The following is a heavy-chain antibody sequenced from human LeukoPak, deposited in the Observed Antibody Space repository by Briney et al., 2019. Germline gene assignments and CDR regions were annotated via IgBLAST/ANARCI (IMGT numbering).Heavy chain of an antibody. D-gene: IGHD6-25*01. CDR1: GFTVSSNY. Sequence: GGSLRLSCAASGFTVSSNYMSWVRQAPGKVLEWVSVIYSGGSTYYADSVKGRFTISRDNSKNTLYLQMNSLRVEDTAVYYCGRDLIGTAASWDCWGQGTLVTVSS. CDR3: GRDLIGTAASWDC. V-gene: IGHV3-53*01. CDR2: IYSGGST. J-gene: IGHJ4*02.